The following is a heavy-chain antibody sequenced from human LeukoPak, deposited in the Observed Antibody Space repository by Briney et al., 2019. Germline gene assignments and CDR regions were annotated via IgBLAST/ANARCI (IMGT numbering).Heavy chain of an antibody. CDR2: IYYSGST. V-gene: IGHV4-59*01. J-gene: IGHJ5*02. Sequence: SETLSLTCTVSGGSISSYYWSWIRQPPGEGLEWIGYIYYSGSTNYNPSLKSRVTISVDTSKNQFSLKLSSVTAADTAVYYCARASGSYADAFDPWGQGTLVTVSS. D-gene: IGHD1-26*01. CDR3: ARASGSYADAFDP. CDR1: GGSISSYY.